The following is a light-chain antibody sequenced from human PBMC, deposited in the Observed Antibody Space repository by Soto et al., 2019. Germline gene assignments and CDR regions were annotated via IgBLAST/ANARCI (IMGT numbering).Light chain of an antibody. V-gene: IGKV3-15*01. CDR1: QSVSSN. J-gene: IGKJ5*01. CDR3: HQYDNWPKT. Sequence: EVVVTQSPATLSVSPGERATLSCRASQSVSSNLAWYQQKPGQAPRLLIYGASTRATGIPARFSGSGSGTEFTLTISSLQSEYFAVYYCHQYDNWPKTFGQGTRLEIK. CDR2: GAS.